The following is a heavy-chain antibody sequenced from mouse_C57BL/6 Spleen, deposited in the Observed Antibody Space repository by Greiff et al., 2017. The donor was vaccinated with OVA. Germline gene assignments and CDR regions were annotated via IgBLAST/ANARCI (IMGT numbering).Heavy chain of an antibody. Sequence: VHLVESGPGLVQPSQSLSITCTVSGFSLTSYGVHWVRQSPGKGLEWLGVIWSGGSTDYNAAFISRLSISKDNSKSQVFFKMNSLQADDTAIYYCARGYDYDWLAFDYWGQGTTLTVSS. CDR1: GFSLTSYG. D-gene: IGHD2-4*01. CDR2: IWSGGST. J-gene: IGHJ2*01. V-gene: IGHV2-2*01. CDR3: ARGYDYDWLAFDY.